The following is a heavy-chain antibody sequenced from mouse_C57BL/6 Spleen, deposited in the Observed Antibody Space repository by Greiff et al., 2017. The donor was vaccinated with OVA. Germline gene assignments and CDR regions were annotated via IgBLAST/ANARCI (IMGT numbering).Heavy chain of an antibody. CDR2: ISSGSSTI. Sequence: EVKLVESGGGLVKPGGSLKLSCAASGFTFSDYGMHWVRQAPEKGLEWVAYISSGSSTIYYADTVKGRFTISRDNAKNTLFLQMTSLRSEDTAMYYCAGGNYYYYAMDYWGQGTSVTVSS. D-gene: IGHD2-1*01. CDR1: GFTFSDYG. J-gene: IGHJ4*01. V-gene: IGHV5-17*01. CDR3: AGGNYYYYAMDY.